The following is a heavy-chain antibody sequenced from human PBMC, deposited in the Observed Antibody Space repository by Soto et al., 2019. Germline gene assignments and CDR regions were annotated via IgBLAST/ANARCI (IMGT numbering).Heavy chain of an antibody. CDR3: AGYSSSYYYYYGMDV. D-gene: IGHD6-6*01. V-gene: IGHV3-48*03. Sequence: GGSLRLSCAASGFTFSSYEMNWVRQAPGKGLEWVSYISSSGSTIYYADSVKGRFTISRDNAKNSLYLQMNSLRAEDTAVYYCAGYSSSYYYYYGMDVWGQGTTVTVSS. CDR2: ISSSGSTI. CDR1: GFTFSSYE. J-gene: IGHJ6*02.